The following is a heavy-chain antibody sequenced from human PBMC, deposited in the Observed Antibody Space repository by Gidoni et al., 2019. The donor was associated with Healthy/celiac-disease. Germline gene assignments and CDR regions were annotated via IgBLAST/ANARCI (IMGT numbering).Heavy chain of an antibody. V-gene: IGHV4-31*01. CDR2: IYYSGST. CDR3: ARALRSWSRQTVHMDV. Sequence: QVQLQESGPGLVKPSQTLSLTCTVSGGSISSGGYYWSWIRQHPGKGLEWIGYIYYSGSTYYNPSLKSLVTISVDTSKNQFSLKLSSVTAADTAVYYCARALRSWSRQTVHMDVWGKGTTVTVSS. D-gene: IGHD1-26*01. CDR1: GGSISSGGYY. J-gene: IGHJ6*03.